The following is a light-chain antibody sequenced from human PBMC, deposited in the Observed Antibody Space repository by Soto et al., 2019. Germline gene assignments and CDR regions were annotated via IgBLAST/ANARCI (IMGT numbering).Light chain of an antibody. CDR2: GAS. CDR3: QQYGSSPRT. CDR1: QTVTNNY. Sequence: EIVLTQSPATLSLSPGERATLSCRASQTVTNNYLAWYQQQPDQAPRLLIDGASSRAIDIPHRFTGSGSGSDFTLTLSRLEPEDFAVYYCQQYGSSPRTFGQGTKVEIK. J-gene: IGKJ1*01. V-gene: IGKV3-20*01.